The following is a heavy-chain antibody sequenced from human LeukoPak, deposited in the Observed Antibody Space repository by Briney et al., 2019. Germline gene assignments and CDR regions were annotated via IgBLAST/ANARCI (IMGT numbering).Heavy chain of an antibody. CDR1: GVTFSSYA. D-gene: IGHD1-14*01. CDR2: ISGSSGST. V-gene: IGHV3-23*01. Sequence: PGGSLRLSCAASGVTFSSYAMSWVRQAPGKGLEWVSTISGSSGSTFYADSVKGRFTISRDNSKNTLYLQMSGLRGEDTAVYYCAKDSEGTTRINWFDPWGQGTLVIVSS. J-gene: IGHJ5*02. CDR3: AKDSEGTTRINWFDP.